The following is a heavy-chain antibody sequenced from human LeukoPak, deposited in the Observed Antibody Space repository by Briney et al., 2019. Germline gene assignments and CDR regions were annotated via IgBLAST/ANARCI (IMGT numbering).Heavy chain of an antibody. J-gene: IGHJ4*02. CDR3: ARGDPAANPFDY. CDR1: GGSFSGHY. D-gene: IGHD2-2*01. CDR2: INHSGST. Sequence: SETLSLTCAVYGGSFSGHYWSWIRQPPGKGLEWIGEINHSGSTNYNPSLKSRVTISVDTSKNQFSLKLSSVTAADTAVYYCARGDPAANPFDYWGQGTLVTVSS. V-gene: IGHV4-34*01.